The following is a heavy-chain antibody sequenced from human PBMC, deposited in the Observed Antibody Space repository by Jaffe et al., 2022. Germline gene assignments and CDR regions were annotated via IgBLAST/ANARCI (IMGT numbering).Heavy chain of an antibody. CDR3: ARGLYDYIWGSYRLRGAFDI. Sequence: QLQLQESGPGLVKPSETLSLTCTVSGGSISSSSYYWGWIRQPPGKGLEWIGSIYYSGSTYYNPSLKSRVTISVDTSKNQFSLKLSSVTAADTAVYYCARGLYDYIWGSYRLRGAFDIWGQGTMVTVSS. J-gene: IGHJ3*02. D-gene: IGHD3-16*02. CDR2: IYYSGST. CDR1: GGSISSSSYY. V-gene: IGHV4-39*01.